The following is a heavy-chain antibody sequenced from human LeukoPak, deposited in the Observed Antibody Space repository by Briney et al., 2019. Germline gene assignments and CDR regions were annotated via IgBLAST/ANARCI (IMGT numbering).Heavy chain of an antibody. CDR3: ARVQYWGSSRTYGMDV. V-gene: IGHV3-48*03. D-gene: IGHD7-27*01. CDR1: GFTFSSYE. Sequence: PGGSLRLSCAASGFTFSSYEMNWVRQAPGKGLEWVSYISSSGSTIYYADSVKGRFTISRDNAKNSLYLRMNSLRAEDTAVYYCARVQYWGSSRTYGMDVWGQGTTVTVSS. J-gene: IGHJ6*02. CDR2: ISSSGSTI.